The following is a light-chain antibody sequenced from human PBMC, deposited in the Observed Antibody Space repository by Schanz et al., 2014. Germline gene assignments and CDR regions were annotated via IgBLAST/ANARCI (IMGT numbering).Light chain of an antibody. CDR1: SSDVGGYNY. CDR2: DVS. CDR3: SSYTSTGV. J-gene: IGLJ2*01. Sequence: QSALTQPASVSGSPGQSITISCTGTSSDVGGYNYVSWYQQHPGKAPKLMIYDVSNRPSGVSNRFSGSKSGNTASLTISGLQAEDEADYYCSSYTSTGVFGGGTKLTV. V-gene: IGLV2-14*01.